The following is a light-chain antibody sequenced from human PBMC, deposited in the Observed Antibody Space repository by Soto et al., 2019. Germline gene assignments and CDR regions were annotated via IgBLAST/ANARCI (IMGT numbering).Light chain of an antibody. CDR1: QSISSW. CDR3: QHYKTYSRT. Sequence: DIPMTQSPSTLSASVGDRVTITCRASQSISSWLAWYQQKPGKAPKLLIYDGSSFESGVPSRLSGSGSGTEFTHVINNLQPDDSTTYYCQHYKTYSRTFGQGTKVEIK. CDR2: DGS. J-gene: IGKJ1*01. V-gene: IGKV1-5*01.